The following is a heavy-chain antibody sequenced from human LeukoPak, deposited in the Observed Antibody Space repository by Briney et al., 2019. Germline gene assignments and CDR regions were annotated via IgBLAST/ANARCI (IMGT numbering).Heavy chain of an antibody. CDR1: GGSISSGDYY. D-gene: IGHD3-22*01. Sequence: SRTLSLTCTVSGGSISSGDYYWSWIRQPPGKGLEWIGYIYYSGSTYYNPSLKSRVTISVDTSKNQFSLKLSSVTAADTAMYYCARESMLNYYDSSGYYYSFDYWGQGTLVTVSS. CDR2: IYYSGST. V-gene: IGHV4-30-4*08. CDR3: ARESMLNYYDSSGYYYSFDY. J-gene: IGHJ4*02.